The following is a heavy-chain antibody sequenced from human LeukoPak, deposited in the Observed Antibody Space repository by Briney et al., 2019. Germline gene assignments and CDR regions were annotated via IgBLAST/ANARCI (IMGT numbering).Heavy chain of an antibody. V-gene: IGHV3-53*01. J-gene: IGHJ4*02. CDR2: VYSGGST. CDR3: ARGYDYGDYIDY. CDR1: GLTVSCNY. D-gene: IGHD4-17*01. Sequence: PGGSLRLSCTVSGLTVSCNYMSWVRQAPGKGLEWVSVVYSGGSTYYADSVKGRFTISRDNSKNTLYLQMNRLRAEDTAVYYCARGYDYGDYIDYWGQGTLVTVSS.